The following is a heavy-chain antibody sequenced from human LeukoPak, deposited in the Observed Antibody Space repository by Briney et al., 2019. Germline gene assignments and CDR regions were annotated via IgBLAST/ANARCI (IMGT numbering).Heavy chain of an antibody. CDR1: ELTFSTYP. V-gene: IGHV3-23*01. D-gene: IGHD5-24*01. Sequence: GGSLRLSCVGSELTFSTYPMSWVRQAPAKGLEWVSGISGSGGTTFYADSVKGRFTISRDNSKNTLFLQMNNLRAEDTAVYYCATRGRGGYNANYYGMDVWGQGTTVTVSS. J-gene: IGHJ6*02. CDR3: ATRGRGGYNANYYGMDV. CDR2: ISGSGGTT.